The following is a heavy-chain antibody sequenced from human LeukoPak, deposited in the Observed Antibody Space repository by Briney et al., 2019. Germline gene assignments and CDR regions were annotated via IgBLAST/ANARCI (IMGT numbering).Heavy chain of an antibody. V-gene: IGHV3-20*04. Sequence: RAGGSLRLSCAASGFTFDDYAMHWVRQAPGKGLEWVSGISWNGGSTGYADSVKGRFTISRDNAKNSLYLQMNSLRAEDTALYYCARDQIIYYYDSIGDAFDIWGQGTMVTVSS. CDR3: ARDQIIYYYDSIGDAFDI. J-gene: IGHJ3*02. CDR1: GFTFDDYA. D-gene: IGHD3-22*01. CDR2: ISWNGGST.